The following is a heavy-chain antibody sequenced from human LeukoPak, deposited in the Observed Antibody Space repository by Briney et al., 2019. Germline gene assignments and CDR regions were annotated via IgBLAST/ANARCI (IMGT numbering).Heavy chain of an antibody. CDR1: GFTFSTYW. J-gene: IGHJ6*03. CDR3: AKGPILVDDYYYFYYMDV. V-gene: IGHV3-23*01. D-gene: IGHD3-22*01. CDR2: ISDSGGKT. Sequence: GGSLRLSCAASGFTFSTYWMSWVRQAPGKGLEWVSAISDSGGKTYYADSVKGRFTISRDNSKNTLYLQMNSLRAEDTAVYFCAKGPILVDDYYYFYYMDVWGTGTTVTISS.